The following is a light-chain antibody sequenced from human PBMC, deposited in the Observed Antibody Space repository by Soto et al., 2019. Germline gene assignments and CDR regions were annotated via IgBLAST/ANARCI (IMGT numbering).Light chain of an antibody. Sequence: QSTLTQPPSASGTPGQSVTISCTGATSDVGAYNFVSWYQQHPGKAPKLMIYAVNKRPSGVPDRFSGSKSGNTASLTVSGLQAEDEADYFCSSYAGNYNLIFGGGTKLTV. CDR1: TSDVGAYNF. CDR3: SSYAGNYNLI. J-gene: IGLJ2*01. CDR2: AVN. V-gene: IGLV2-8*01.